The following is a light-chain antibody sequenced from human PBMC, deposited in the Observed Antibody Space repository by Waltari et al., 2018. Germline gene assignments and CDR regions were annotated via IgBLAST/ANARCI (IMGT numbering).Light chain of an antibody. Sequence: QSVLTQPPSVSGAPGQRVTISCTGSSSNIGAGYDVHWYQQFPGTAPKLLIYGNTNRPSGVPDRISGSKSGTSASLAITGLQADDGAVYYFQSYDSSLSGFVFGTGTTVTVL. CDR3: QSYDSSLSGFV. CDR2: GNT. J-gene: IGLJ1*01. V-gene: IGLV1-40*01. CDR1: SSNIGAGYD.